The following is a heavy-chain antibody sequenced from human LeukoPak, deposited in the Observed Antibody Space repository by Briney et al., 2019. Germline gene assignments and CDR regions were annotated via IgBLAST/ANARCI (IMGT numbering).Heavy chain of an antibody. CDR3: ARAFSSGWWNDAFDI. V-gene: IGHV4-31*03. D-gene: IGHD6-19*01. CDR2: IYYSGST. CDR1: GGSISSGGYY. Sequence: SETLSPTCTVSGGSISSGGYYWSWIRQHPGKGLEWIGYIYYSGSTYYNPSLKSRVTISVDTSKNQFSLKLSSVTAADTAVYYCARAFSSGWWNDAFDIWGQGTMVTVSS. J-gene: IGHJ3*02.